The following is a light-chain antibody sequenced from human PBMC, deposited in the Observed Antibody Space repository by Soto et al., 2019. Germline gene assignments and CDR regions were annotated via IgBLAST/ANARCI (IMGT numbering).Light chain of an antibody. CDR3: QQCSSLPHT. CDR2: GVS. Sequence: ESVLTQSPGTLSLSPGERATLSCRATQSVTNNYFAWYQQKPGQSPRLLIYGVSSRATDIPDRFSGSGSGTDFTLTISRLEPEDFVVYYCQQCSSLPHTFGQGTKLEVK. V-gene: IGKV3-20*01. CDR1: QSVTNNY. J-gene: IGKJ2*01.